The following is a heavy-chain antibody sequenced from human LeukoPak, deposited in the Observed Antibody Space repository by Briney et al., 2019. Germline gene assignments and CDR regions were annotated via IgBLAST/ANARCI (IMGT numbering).Heavy chain of an antibody. CDR3: ARTSDYYDSSGYYYGPHSYDY. J-gene: IGHJ4*02. D-gene: IGHD3-22*01. CDR1: GGSISSYY. CDR2: IYYSGST. Sequence: PSETLSLTCTVSGGSISSYYWSWIRQPPGKGLEWIGYIYYSGSTNYNPSLKSRVTISVDTSKNQFSLKLSSVTAADTAVYYCARTSDYYDSSGYYYGPHSYDYWGQGTLVTVSS. V-gene: IGHV4-59*01.